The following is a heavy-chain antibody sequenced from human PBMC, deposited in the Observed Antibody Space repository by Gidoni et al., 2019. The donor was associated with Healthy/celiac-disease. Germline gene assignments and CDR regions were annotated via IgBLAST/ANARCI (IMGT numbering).Heavy chain of an antibody. J-gene: IGHJ4*02. Sequence: EVQLVESGGGLVQPGRSLRLSCAASGFTFDDYAMHWVRQAPGKGLEWVSGISWNSGSIGYADSVKGRFTISRDNAKNSLYLQMNSLRAEDTALYYCAKDHSSGWYPYFDYWGQGTLVTVSS. V-gene: IGHV3-9*01. CDR2: ISWNSGSI. CDR1: GFTFDDYA. D-gene: IGHD6-19*01. CDR3: AKDHSSGWYPYFDY.